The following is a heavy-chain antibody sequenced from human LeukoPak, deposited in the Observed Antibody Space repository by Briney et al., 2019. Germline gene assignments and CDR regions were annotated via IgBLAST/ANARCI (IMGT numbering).Heavy chain of an antibody. CDR2: IIPIFGTA. V-gene: IGHV1-69*13. J-gene: IGHJ4*02. D-gene: IGHD4-23*01. CDR3: AREVGDYGGKPLDY. CDR1: GGTFSSYA. Sequence: SVKVSCKASGGTFSSYAISWVRQAPGQGLEWMGGIIPIFGTANYAQRFQGRVTITADESTSTAYMELSSLRSEDTAVYYCAREVGDYGGKPLDYWGQGTLVTVSS.